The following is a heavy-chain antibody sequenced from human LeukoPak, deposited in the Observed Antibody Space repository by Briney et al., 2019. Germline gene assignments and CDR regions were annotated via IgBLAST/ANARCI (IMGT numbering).Heavy chain of an antibody. CDR3: AKDLPHGGSYTLDY. D-gene: IGHD1-26*01. Sequence: GGSLRLSCAASGFTFSSYGMHWVRQAPGKGLEWVAVISYDGSNKYYADSVKGRFTISRDNSKNTLYLQMNSLRAEDTAVYYCAKDLPHGGSYTLDYWGQGTLVTVSS. V-gene: IGHV3-30*18. CDR1: GFTFSSYG. J-gene: IGHJ4*02. CDR2: ISYDGSNK.